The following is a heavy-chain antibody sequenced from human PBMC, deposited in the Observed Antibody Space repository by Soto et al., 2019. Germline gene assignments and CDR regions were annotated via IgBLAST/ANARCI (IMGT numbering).Heavy chain of an antibody. D-gene: IGHD2-2*01. Sequence: SETLSLTCTVSGGSISSYYWSWIRQPPGKGLEWIAYISYSGSTNYNPSLKSRLTLSVDTSKSQFSLKLSSVTAADTAVYYCARGRCRSTTCYAYDVFDMWGQGTMVTVSS. J-gene: IGHJ3*02. CDR1: GGSISSYY. CDR3: ARGRCRSTTCYAYDVFDM. CDR2: ISYSGST. V-gene: IGHV4-59*01.